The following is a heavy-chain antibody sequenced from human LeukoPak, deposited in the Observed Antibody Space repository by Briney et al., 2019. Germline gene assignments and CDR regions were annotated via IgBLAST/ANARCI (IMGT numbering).Heavy chain of an antibody. V-gene: IGHV1-18*01. CDR1: GYTFTSYN. CDR3: ARDEGGQPYYYDSGGYYARYNMDV. D-gene: IGHD3-22*01. CDR2: MNPNSGNT. J-gene: IGHJ6*03. Sequence: ASVKVSCKTSGYTFTSYNINWVRQAPGQGLEWMGWMNPNSGNTGYAQRFQGRVTMTTDTSTTTAYMELRSLRSDDTAVYYCARDEGGQPYYYDSGGYYARYNMDVWGKGTTVTVSS.